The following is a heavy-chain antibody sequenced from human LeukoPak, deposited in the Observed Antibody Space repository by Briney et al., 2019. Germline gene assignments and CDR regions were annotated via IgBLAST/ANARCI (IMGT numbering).Heavy chain of an antibody. D-gene: IGHD3-22*01. CDR2: IYYSGST. J-gene: IGHJ4*02. CDR3: ARGESDYYDSSGYYYFDY. CDR1: GGSISSYY. V-gene: IGHV4-59*12. Sequence: SETLSLTCTVSGGSISSYYWSWIRQPPGKGLEWIGYIYYSGSTNYNPSLKSRVTISVDTSKNQFSLKLSSVTAADTAVYYCARGESDYYDSSGYYYFDYWGQGTLVTVSS.